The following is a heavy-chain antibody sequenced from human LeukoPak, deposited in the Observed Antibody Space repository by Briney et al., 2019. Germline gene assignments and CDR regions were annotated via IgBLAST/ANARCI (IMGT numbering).Heavy chain of an antibody. CDR2: ISAYNGNT. Sequence: ASVKVSCKASGYTFTSYGISWVRQAPGQGLEWMGWISAYNGNTNYAQKLQGRVTMTTDTSTSTAYMELRSLRSDDTAVYYCATQGDTIAAASTLDYWGQGTLVTVSS. CDR3: ATQGDTIAAASTLDY. J-gene: IGHJ4*02. V-gene: IGHV1-18*01. D-gene: IGHD6-13*01. CDR1: GYTFTSYG.